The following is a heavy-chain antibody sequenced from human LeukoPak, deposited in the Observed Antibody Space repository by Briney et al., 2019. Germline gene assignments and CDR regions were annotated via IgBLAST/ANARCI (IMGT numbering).Heavy chain of an antibody. CDR1: GVTVSTIY. D-gene: IGHD3-10*01. J-gene: IGHJ4*02. CDR2: IYPDGKA. CDR3: ATLKGWYGEGCFDY. Sequence: SGGSLRVSCAASGVTVSTIYMGWVRQAPGKGLDWVSVIYPDGKAYYAESVKGRFTISRDSSENTLFLQMNSLGAEDTAVYYCATLKGWYGEGCFDYWGQGTLVTVSS. V-gene: IGHV3-53*01.